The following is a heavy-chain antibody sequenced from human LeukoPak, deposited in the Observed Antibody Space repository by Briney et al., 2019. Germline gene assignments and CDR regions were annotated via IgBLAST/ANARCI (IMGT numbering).Heavy chain of an antibody. D-gene: IGHD2-2*01. J-gene: IGHJ3*02. V-gene: IGHV6-1*01. Sequence: SQTLSLTCAISGDSVSSNSAAWNWIRQSPSRGLEWLGRTYYRSKWYNNYAVSVKSRITINSDTSKNQFSLKLSSVTAADTAVYYCARDRGGYCSSTSCYEPGDIWGQGTMVTVSS. CDR3: ARDRGGYCSSTSCYEPGDI. CDR1: GDSVSSNSAA. CDR2: TYYRSKWYN.